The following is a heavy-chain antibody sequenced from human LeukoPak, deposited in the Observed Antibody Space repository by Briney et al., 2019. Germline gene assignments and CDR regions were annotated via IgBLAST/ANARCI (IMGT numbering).Heavy chain of an antibody. D-gene: IGHD3-22*01. V-gene: IGHV3-53*01. Sequence: GGSLRLSCAASGFTVSSNYMSWVRQAPGKGLEWVSVIYSGGSTYYADSVKGRFTISRDNSKNTLYLQMNSLRAEDTAVYYCVRGFDSRFFDKWGQGTLVTVSS. CDR3: VRGFDSRFFDK. J-gene: IGHJ4*02. CDR1: GFTVSSNY. CDR2: IYSGGST.